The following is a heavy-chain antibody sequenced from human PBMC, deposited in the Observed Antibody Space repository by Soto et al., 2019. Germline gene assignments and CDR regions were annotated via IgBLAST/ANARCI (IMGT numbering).Heavy chain of an antibody. D-gene: IGHD3-3*01. J-gene: IGHJ4*02. CDR1: GGSISSYY. CDR3: ARALNYDFWSGYYR. V-gene: IGHV4-59*01. CDR2: IYYSGST. Sequence: SETLSLTCTVSGGSISSYYWSWIRQPPGKGLEWIGYIYYSGSTNYNPSLKSRVTISVDTSKNQFSLKLSSVTAADTAVYYCARALNYDFWSGYYRWGQGALVTVSS.